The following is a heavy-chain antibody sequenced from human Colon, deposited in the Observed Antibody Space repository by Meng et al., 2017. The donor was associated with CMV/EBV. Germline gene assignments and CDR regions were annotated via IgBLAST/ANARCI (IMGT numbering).Heavy chain of an antibody. Sequence: GGSLRLSCAASGFTFSSYSMNWVRQAPGKGLEWVSSISSSSSYIYYADSVKGRFTISRDNAKNSLYLQMSSLRAEDTAVYYCARDDIVVVPAAIAVMDVWGQGTTVTVSS. V-gene: IGHV3-21*01. CDR1: GFTFSSYS. CDR2: ISSSSSYI. J-gene: IGHJ6*02. CDR3: ARDDIVVVPAAIAVMDV. D-gene: IGHD2-2*01.